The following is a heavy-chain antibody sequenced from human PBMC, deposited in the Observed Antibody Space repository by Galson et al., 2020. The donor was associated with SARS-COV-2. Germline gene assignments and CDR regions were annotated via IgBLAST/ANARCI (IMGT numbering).Heavy chain of an antibody. D-gene: IGHD1-26*01. Sequence: SETLSLTCTVSGSPISSSIYFWGWIRQPPGKALQWIGTTYDSGSTYYDPSLKSRLTISVDTSKNQFSLKLSSVTAADTAVYYCARHGRGELLFPFDYWGQGILVTVSS. CDR3: ARHGRGELLFPFDY. CDR2: TYDSGST. V-gene: IGHV4-39*01. CDR1: GSPISSSIYF. J-gene: IGHJ4*02.